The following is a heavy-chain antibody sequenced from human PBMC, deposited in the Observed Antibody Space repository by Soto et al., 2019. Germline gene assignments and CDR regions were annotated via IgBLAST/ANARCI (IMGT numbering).Heavy chain of an antibody. CDR3: ARAAMEGVDY. D-gene: IGHD5-18*01. CDR2: INPSGGST. V-gene: IGHV1-46*01. CDR1: GYTFTSYY. J-gene: IGHJ4*02. Sequence: QVQLVQSGAEVKKPGASVKVSCKASGYTFTSYYMHWVRQAPGQGLEWMGIINPSGGSTSYAQKFQGRVTMTRDTSTSTVYLELSRLRSEDTAVYYCARAAMEGVDYWGQGALVTVSS.